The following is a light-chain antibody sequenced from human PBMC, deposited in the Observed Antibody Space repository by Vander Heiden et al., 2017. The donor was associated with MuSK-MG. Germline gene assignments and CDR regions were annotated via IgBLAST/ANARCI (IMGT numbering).Light chain of an antibody. Sequence: DMPMTQWLHCLSASVGYRVTITCRASQSISSYLNWYQQKPGKAPKLLIYSASSLQSGVPSRFSGSGSGTDFTLTISSLQPEDFATYYCQQSYSTPRTFGQGTKLEIK. CDR1: QSISSY. CDR2: SAS. J-gene: IGKJ2*01. CDR3: QQSYSTPRT. V-gene: IGKV1-39*01.